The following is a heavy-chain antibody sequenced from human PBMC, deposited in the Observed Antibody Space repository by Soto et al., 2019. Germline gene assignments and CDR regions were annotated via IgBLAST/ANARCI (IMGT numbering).Heavy chain of an antibody. CDR2: IYSGSTTT. CDR3: ARGRDRTLLFDY. J-gene: IGHJ4*02. V-gene: IGHV3-23*03. Sequence: GGSLRLSFAASGFTFSSYAMSWVRQAPGKGLEWVSIIYSGSTTTYYADSVKGRFTISRDNSKNTVYLQMSSLRAEDTAVYYCARGRDRTLLFDYWGQGTLVTVSS. CDR1: GFTFSSYA.